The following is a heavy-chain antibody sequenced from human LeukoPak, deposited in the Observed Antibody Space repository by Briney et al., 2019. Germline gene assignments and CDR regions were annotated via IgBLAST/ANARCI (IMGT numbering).Heavy chain of an antibody. Sequence: GGSLRLSCAASGFSFSTYAMSWVRQAPGKGLEWVSGVNGNGGSTSYADSVKGRFTIFRDNSKNTVYLQMDSLRAEDTAVYYCAKDRSYYDSSDSTGMDVWGQGTTVTVSS. J-gene: IGHJ6*02. D-gene: IGHD3-22*01. V-gene: IGHV3-23*01. CDR2: VNGNGGST. CDR1: GFSFSTYA. CDR3: AKDRSYYDSSDSTGMDV.